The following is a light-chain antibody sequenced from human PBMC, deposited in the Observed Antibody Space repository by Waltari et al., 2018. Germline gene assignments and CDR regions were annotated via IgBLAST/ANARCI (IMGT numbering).Light chain of an antibody. CDR1: ENVNNY. CDR3: QHNYGTPHS. V-gene: IGKV1-33*01. Sequence: DIQMTQSPSSLSASVGDRVTITCRASENVNNYLNWYQQKPGKAHKVLIYKASTLQRGVPSRFSGSGSGTDYTFTISSLQSEDIATYYCQHNYGTPHSFGQGTKVEIK. J-gene: IGKJ2*03. CDR2: KAS.